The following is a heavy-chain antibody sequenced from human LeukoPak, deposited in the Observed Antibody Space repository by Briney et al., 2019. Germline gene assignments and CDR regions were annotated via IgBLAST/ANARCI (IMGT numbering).Heavy chain of an antibody. CDR2: IYYSGST. D-gene: IGHD6-13*01. CDR3: ARVRGSSGFRNWFDP. V-gene: IGHV4-59*01. Sequence: QPSETLSFTCTVSGGSISSYYWSWIRQPPGKGLEWIGYIYYSGSTNYNPSLKSRVTISVDTSKNQFSLKLSSVTAADTAVYYCARVRGSSGFRNWFDPWGQGTLVTVSS. J-gene: IGHJ5*02. CDR1: GGSISSYY.